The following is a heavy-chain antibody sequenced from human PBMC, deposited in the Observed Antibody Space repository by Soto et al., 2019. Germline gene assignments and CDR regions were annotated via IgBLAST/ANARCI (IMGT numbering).Heavy chain of an antibody. Sequence: PSETLSLTCTVSGGSISSYYWSWIRQPPGKGLEWIGYIYYSGSTNYNPSLKSRVTISVDTSKNQFSLKLSSVTAADTAVYYCARGEVALDNFDYWGQGTLVTVSS. J-gene: IGHJ4*02. CDR3: ARGEVALDNFDY. CDR1: GGSISSYY. CDR2: IYYSGST. V-gene: IGHV4-59*01. D-gene: IGHD6-19*01.